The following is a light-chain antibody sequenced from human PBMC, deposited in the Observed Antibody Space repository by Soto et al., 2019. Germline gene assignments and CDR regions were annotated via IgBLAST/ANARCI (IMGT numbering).Light chain of an antibody. CDR1: QSISPW. V-gene: IGKV1-5*03. Sequence: DIQMTQSPSTLSASVGDRVTITCRASQSISPWLAWYQQKPGKAPDLLIHTAPILESGVPSRFNGSGSGTDFTLTVSSLQPDDSATYYCQQYHNYPLTFGGGTKV. CDR2: TAP. CDR3: QQYHNYPLT. J-gene: IGKJ4*01.